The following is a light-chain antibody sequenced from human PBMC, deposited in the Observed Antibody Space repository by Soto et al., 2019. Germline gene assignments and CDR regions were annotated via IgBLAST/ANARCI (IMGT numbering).Light chain of an antibody. CDR1: QSVSSN. Sequence: EIGMTQSPATLSVSPGERATLSCRASQSVSSNLAWYQQKPGQAPRLLIYGASTRATGIPARFSGSGSGTEFTLTISRLQSEDFAVYYCQQYNNWPETFGQGTKV. J-gene: IGKJ1*01. V-gene: IGKV3-15*01. CDR2: GAS. CDR3: QQYNNWPET.